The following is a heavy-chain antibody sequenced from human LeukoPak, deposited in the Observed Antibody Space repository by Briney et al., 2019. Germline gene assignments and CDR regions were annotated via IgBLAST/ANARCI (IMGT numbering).Heavy chain of an antibody. CDR2: IYHSGST. CDR1: GYSISSGYY. D-gene: IGHD4-17*01. V-gene: IGHV4-38-2*01. Sequence: SETLSLTCAVSGYSISSGYYWGWIRQPPGKGLEWIGRIYHSGSTYYNPSLKSRVTISVDTSKNQFSLKLSSVTAADTAVYYCARGYGDYVYYYYYGMDVWGKGTTVTVSS. J-gene: IGHJ6*04. CDR3: ARGYGDYVYYYYYGMDV.